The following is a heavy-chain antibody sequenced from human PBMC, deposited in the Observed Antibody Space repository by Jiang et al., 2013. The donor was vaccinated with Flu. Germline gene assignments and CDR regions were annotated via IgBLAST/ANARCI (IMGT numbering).Heavy chain of an antibody. D-gene: IGHD2-2*01. J-gene: IGHJ3*02. CDR2: TFYRSTWYS. Sequence: QTLSLTCAISGDSVSSISAAWNWIRQSPSSGLEWLGRTFYRSTWYSHYAVSVKSRLSINPDTSKNQVSLQLKSVTPEDTAVYYCARDPSDSALGPAAWELAFDIWGPGTMVTVSS. CDR3: ARDPSDSALGPAAWELAFDI. CDR1: GDSVSSISAA. V-gene: IGHV6-1*01.